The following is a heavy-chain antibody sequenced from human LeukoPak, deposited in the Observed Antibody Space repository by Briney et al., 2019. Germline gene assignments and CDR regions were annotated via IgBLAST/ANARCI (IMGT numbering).Heavy chain of an antibody. D-gene: IGHD6-19*01. CDR2: IYYSGST. J-gene: IGHJ4*02. CDR3: ARASSVAGLYFDY. V-gene: IGHV4-39*07. Sequence: SETLSLTCAVSGGSISSNSYYWGWIRQPPGKGLEWIGSIYYSGSTYYNPSLKSRVTISVDTSKNQFSLKLSSVTAADTAVYYCARASSVAGLYFDYWGQGNLVTVSS. CDR1: GGSISSNSYY.